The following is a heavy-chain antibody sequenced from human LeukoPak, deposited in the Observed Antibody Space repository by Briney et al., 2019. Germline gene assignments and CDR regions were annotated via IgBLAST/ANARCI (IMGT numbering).Heavy chain of an antibody. CDR3: AASLPNIVVVPATKGPFGY. V-gene: IGHV3-23*01. CDR2: ISGSGGST. J-gene: IGHJ4*02. D-gene: IGHD2-2*01. CDR1: GFTFSSYA. Sequence: GGSLRLSCAASGFTFSSYAMSWVRQAPGKGLEWVSAISGSGGSTYYADSVKGRFTISRDNSKNTLYLQMNSLRAEDTAVYYCAASLPNIVVVPATKGPFGYWGQGTLVTVSS.